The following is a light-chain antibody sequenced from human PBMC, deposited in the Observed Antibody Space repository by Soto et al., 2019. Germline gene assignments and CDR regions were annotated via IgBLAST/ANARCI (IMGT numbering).Light chain of an antibody. V-gene: IGKV3-20*01. CDR1: QSVSSN. CDR3: QQYGSSPIT. Sequence: EIVLTQSPATLSLSPGERATLSCRASQSVSSNLAWYQKKPGQAPRLLMYGASTRVTGIPARFSGSGSGTEFTLTISRLEPEDFAVYYCQQYGSSPITFGQGTRLEIK. J-gene: IGKJ5*01. CDR2: GAS.